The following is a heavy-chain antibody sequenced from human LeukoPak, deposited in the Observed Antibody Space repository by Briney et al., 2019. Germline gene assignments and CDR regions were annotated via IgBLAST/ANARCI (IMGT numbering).Heavy chain of an antibody. J-gene: IGHJ5*02. V-gene: IGHV1-69*13. CDR3: ARSKDTAMVRYWFDP. D-gene: IGHD5-18*01. CDR1: GDTFSSYA. Sequence: RASVKVSCKASGDTFSSYAIIWVRQAPGQGLEWMGGIIPIFGTANYAQKFQGRVTITADESTSTAYMELSSLRSEDTAVYYCARSKDTAMVRYWFDPWGQGTMVTVSS. CDR2: IIPIFGTA.